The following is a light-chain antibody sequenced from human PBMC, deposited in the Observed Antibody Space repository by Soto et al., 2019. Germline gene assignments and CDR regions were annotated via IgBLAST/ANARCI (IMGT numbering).Light chain of an antibody. CDR3: SSYTSSSLYV. CDR1: SSDVGGHNY. CDR2: DVS. J-gene: IGLJ1*01. Sequence: QSVLTQPASVSGSPGQSITISCTGTSSDVGGHNYVSWYQQHPGKAPKLMIYDVSNRPSGVSNRFSGSKSGNTASLTISGLQAEDEADYYCSSYTSSSLYVFGTGTKLTVL. V-gene: IGLV2-14*01.